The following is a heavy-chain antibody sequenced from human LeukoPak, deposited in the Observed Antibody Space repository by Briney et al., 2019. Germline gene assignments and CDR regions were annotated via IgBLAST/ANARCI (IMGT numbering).Heavy chain of an antibody. Sequence: SETLSLTCTVSGGSISSGGYYWSWIRQHPGKGLEWIGYIYYSGSASYNPSLKSRVTISVDTSKSQFSLKLSSVTAADTAAYYCARGGGYGSSWSYWGQGTLVTVSS. V-gene: IGHV4-61*08. CDR3: ARGGGYGSSWSY. D-gene: IGHD6-13*01. CDR1: GGSISSGGYY. J-gene: IGHJ4*02. CDR2: IYYSGSA.